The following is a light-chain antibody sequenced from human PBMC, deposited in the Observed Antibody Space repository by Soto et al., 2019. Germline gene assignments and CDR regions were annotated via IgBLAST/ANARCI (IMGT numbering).Light chain of an antibody. J-gene: IGKJ1*01. CDR1: QSISIW. Sequence: DIQMTQSPSTLSASVGDRVTITCRASQSISIWLAWYQQKPGQAPRLLIFDTSSRASGIPARFSGSGYGKYFSLTISSLEPEDFAVYFCQQGTFGQGTKVDIK. V-gene: IGKV1-5*01. CDR3: QQGT. CDR2: DTS.